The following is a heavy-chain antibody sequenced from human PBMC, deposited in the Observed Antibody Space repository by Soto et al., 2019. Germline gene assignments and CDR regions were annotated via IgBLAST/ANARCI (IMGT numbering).Heavy chain of an antibody. CDR3: ARDPYVGDHQY. D-gene: IGHD3-16*01. CDR2: ISAYSGKT. Sequence: QVQLVQSGGEVKKPGACVKVSCKTSGYTFTTYGISWVRQAPGQGLEWVGWISAYSGKTHYAQKFQGKVTMTTDTSTNTSYLELRSLRSDDTAVYYCARDPYVGDHQYWGQGPLVTVSS. J-gene: IGHJ4*02. CDR1: GYTFTTYG. V-gene: IGHV1-18*01.